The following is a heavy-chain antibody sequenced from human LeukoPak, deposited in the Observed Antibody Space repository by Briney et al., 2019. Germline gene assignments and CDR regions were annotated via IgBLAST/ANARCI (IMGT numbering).Heavy chain of an antibody. CDR2: IKQDGSEK. J-gene: IGHJ4*02. CDR1: GFTFSSYG. CDR3: ARVSKTYSYGYLNDY. V-gene: IGHV3-7*01. Sequence: GGSLRLSCAASGFTFSSYGMHWVRQAPGKGLEWVANIKQDGSEKYYVDSVKGRFTISRDNAKNSLYLQMNSLRAEDTAVYYCARVSKTYSYGYLNDYWGQGTLVTVSS. D-gene: IGHD5-18*01.